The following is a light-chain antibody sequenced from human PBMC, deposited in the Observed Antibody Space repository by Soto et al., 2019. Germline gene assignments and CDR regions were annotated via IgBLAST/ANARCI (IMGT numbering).Light chain of an antibody. V-gene: IGKV1-39*01. CDR1: QSIGSD. J-gene: IGKJ3*01. CDR2: AAS. Sequence: IQMTQSPASLSASVGDRVTITCRASQSIGSDLNWYQQKPGKAPKLLIYAASSLHGGVPSRFSGSGSGTVFTLTVTGLQREDFATYHCQQTYSSPFTFGPGTKVDI. CDR3: QQTYSSPFT.